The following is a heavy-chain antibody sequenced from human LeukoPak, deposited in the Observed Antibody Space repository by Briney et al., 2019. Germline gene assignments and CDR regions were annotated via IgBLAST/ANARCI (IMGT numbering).Heavy chain of an antibody. CDR1: GVSISTYY. CDR3: ERHTVVNDAFDI. Sequence: SETLSLTSTVSGVSISTYYWSWIRQPPGKGLEWIGHIYTSGSTNYNPSLKRRATMSVATSKNQFSLKLSSVSAADTAVYYCERHTVVNDAFDIWGQATMVTVSS. V-gene: IGHV4-4*07. J-gene: IGHJ3*02. D-gene: IGHD4-23*01. CDR2: IYTSGST.